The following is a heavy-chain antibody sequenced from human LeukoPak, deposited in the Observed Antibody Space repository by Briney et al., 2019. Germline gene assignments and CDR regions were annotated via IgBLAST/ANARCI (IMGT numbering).Heavy chain of an antibody. V-gene: IGHV1-69*04. CDR2: IIPILGIS. Sequence: SVKVSCKASGGTFSSYAISWVRQAPGQGLEWMGRIIPILGISNYAQKFQGRVTITADKSTSTAYMELSSLRSEDTAVYYCARGYYYDSSGYYSLDYWGQGTLVTVSS. CDR1: GGTFSSYA. CDR3: ARGYYYDSSGYYSLDY. J-gene: IGHJ4*02. D-gene: IGHD3-22*01.